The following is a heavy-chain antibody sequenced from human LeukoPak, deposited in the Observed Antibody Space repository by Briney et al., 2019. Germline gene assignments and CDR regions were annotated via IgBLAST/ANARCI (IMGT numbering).Heavy chain of an antibody. Sequence: SETLSLTCAVYGGSFSGYYWSWIRQPPGKGLEWIGGINHSGSTNYNPSLKSRVTLSVDTSKNQFSLKMSSVSAADTALYYCARLYGSTLYFDYWGQGTLVTVSS. V-gene: IGHV4-34*01. CDR3: ARLYGSTLYFDY. CDR2: INHSGST. J-gene: IGHJ4*02. D-gene: IGHD2-15*01. CDR1: GGSFSGYY.